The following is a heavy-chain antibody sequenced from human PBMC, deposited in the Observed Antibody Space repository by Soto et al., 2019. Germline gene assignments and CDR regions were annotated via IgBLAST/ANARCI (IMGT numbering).Heavy chain of an antibody. D-gene: IGHD5-18*01. V-gene: IGHV3-23*01. CDR1: GFTFSNCA. CDR3: AKNDAAMVPDY. Sequence: GGSLRLSCAASGFTFSNCAMSWVRQAPGKGLEWVSGINGIDTGTFYADSVKGRFTISRDNSRNTLYLQMNSLRAEDTAIYYCAKNDAAMVPDYWGQGTLVTVSS. J-gene: IGHJ4*02. CDR2: INGIDTGT.